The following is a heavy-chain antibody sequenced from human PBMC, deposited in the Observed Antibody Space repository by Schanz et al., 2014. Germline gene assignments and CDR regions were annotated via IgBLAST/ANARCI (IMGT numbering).Heavy chain of an antibody. D-gene: IGHD2-15*01. V-gene: IGHV3-30*02. CDR2: IRFDGSNK. Sequence: QVQLVESGGGVVQPGGSLRLSCAASRFAFSSYGMHWVRQAPGKGLEWVTFIRFDGSNKYFADSVKGRFTISRDNSKNTLYLRMISLRAEDTAMFYCAREIPAGGHFDYWGQGTLVSVSS. J-gene: IGHJ4*02. CDR1: RFAFSSYG. CDR3: AREIPAGGHFDY.